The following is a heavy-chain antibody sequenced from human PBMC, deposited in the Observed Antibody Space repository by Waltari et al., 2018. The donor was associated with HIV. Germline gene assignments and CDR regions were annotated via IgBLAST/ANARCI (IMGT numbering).Heavy chain of an antibody. CDR3: ARGDYCSYVGCPYYFDH. CDR2: IGTTAIYT. CDR1: GFAFSSSS. Sequence: EVYLVASGGGVVKPGGSLGLSCAALGFAFSSSSFNGVRQAPGKGLEWVSSIGTTAIYTYYADSVRGRFSISKDSAKNTVFLQMNSLRVEDTAVYYCARGDYCSYVGCPYYFDHWGHGVLVTVSS. J-gene: IGHJ4*01. V-gene: IGHV3-21*01. D-gene: IGHD2-8*01.